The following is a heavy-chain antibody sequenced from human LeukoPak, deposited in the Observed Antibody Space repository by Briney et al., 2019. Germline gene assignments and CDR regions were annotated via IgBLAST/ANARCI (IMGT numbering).Heavy chain of an antibody. Sequence: GGSLRLSCAASGFTFSSYWMSWVRQAPGKGLEWVANIKQDGSEKYYVDSVKGRFTISRDNAKNLLYLQMNSLRAEDTAVYYCARGGGSIAVAGTSYYYYGMDVWGQGTTVAVSS. D-gene: IGHD6-19*01. J-gene: IGHJ6*02. CDR3: ARGGGSIAVAGTSYYYYGMDV. V-gene: IGHV3-7*05. CDR1: GFTFSSYW. CDR2: IKQDGSEK.